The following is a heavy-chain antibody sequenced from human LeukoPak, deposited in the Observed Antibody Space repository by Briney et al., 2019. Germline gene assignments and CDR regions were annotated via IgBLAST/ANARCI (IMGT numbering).Heavy chain of an antibody. D-gene: IGHD6-19*01. J-gene: IGHJ4*02. Sequence: PGGSLRLSCAASGFTFSSCAMIWVRQPPGKGLEWVSSINNDDTTYKADSVKGRFTISRDKYKNTLYLQMNSLRAEDTALYYCAKGQTTNGRGWLKPFDYWGQGTLVTVSS. CDR3: AKGQTTNGRGWLKPFDY. CDR1: GFTFSSCA. CDR2: INNDDTT. V-gene: IGHV3-23*01.